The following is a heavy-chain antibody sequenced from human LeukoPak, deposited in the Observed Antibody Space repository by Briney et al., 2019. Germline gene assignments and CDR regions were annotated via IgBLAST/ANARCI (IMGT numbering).Heavy chain of an antibody. D-gene: IGHD6-13*01. CDR3: ARRWAAAGYFDY. J-gene: IGHJ4*02. CDR1: GGSISSYY. V-gene: IGHV4-4*07. CDR2: IYTSGST. Sequence: SETLSLTCTVSGGSISSYYWSWIRQPAGKGLEWIGRIYTSGSTNYNPSLKSRVTISVDTSKNQFSLKLSSVTAADTAVYYCARRWAAAGYFDYWGQGTLVTVSS.